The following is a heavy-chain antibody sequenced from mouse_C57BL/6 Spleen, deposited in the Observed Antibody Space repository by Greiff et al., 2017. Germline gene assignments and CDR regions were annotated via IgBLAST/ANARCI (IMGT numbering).Heavy chain of an antibody. J-gene: IGHJ2*01. CDR1: GYTFTTYP. CDR2: FHPYNDDT. V-gene: IGHV1-47*01. D-gene: IGHD2-3*01. Sequence: VQVVESGAELVKPGASVKMSCKASGYTFTTYPIEWMKQNHGKSLEWIGNFHPYNDDTKYNEKFKGKATLTVEKSSSTVYLELSRLTSDDSAVYYCARSLYDGYGYYFDYWGQGTTLTVSS. CDR3: ARSLYDGYGYYFDY.